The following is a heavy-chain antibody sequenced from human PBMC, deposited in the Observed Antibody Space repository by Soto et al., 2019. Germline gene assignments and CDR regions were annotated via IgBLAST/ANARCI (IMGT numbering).Heavy chain of an antibody. V-gene: IGHV5-51*01. Sequence: PGESLKISCKGSGYSFTSYWIGWVRQMPGKGLEWMGIIYPGDSDTRYSPSFQGQVTISADKSISTAYLQWSSLKASDTAMYYCARSQLKSITIFGVVLYGLAVWGQGTTVTVSS. CDR1: GYSFTSYW. CDR2: IYPGDSDT. D-gene: IGHD3-3*01. J-gene: IGHJ6*02. CDR3: ARSQLKSITIFGVVLYGLAV.